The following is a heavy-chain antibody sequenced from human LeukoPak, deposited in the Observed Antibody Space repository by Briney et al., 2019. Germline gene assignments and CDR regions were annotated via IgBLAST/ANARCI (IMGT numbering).Heavy chain of an antibody. CDR3: ARHLGSSIEY. D-gene: IGHD3-10*01. CDR2: VYNRGDS. Sequence: TSETLSLTCSVSADTFSVSGYYWGWIRQPPGRGLEWIASVYNRGDSYYNPSLGSRVTISVDTSKSQFSLTLRSVTAADTAVYYCARHLGSSIEYWGQGTLVTVSS. CDR1: ADTFSVSGYY. V-gene: IGHV4-39*01. J-gene: IGHJ4*02.